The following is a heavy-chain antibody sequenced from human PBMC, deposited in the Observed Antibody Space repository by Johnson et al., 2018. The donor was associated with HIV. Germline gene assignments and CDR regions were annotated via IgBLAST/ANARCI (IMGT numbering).Heavy chain of an antibody. J-gene: IGHJ3*02. D-gene: IGHD1-26*01. CDR2: INWSGDST. CDR3: ARDLIGWELRGAFDI. V-gene: IGHV3-20*04. Sequence: VQLVESGGGVVRPGGSLRLSCAASGFTFDDYDMSWVRQAPGKGLEWVSGINWSGDSTGFADSGKGRFTISRDNAKNSLYLQMNSLRAEDTALYYCARDLIGWELRGAFDIWGQGTMVAVSS. CDR1: GFTFDDYD.